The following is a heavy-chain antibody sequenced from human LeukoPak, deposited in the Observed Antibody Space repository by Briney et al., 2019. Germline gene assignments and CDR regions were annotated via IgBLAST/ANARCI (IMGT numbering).Heavy chain of an antibody. CDR2: MYYSGIT. D-gene: IGHD2-8*01. J-gene: IGHJ6*03. V-gene: IGHV4-59*11. CDR3: ATYAKYGYYYYMDV. CDR1: GGSISGHY. Sequence: TSETLSLTCTVSGGSISGHYWSWIRQPLGKGLEWIGYMYYSGITNYNPSLKSRVTMSADTSKNQCSLKLSSVTAADAAMYYCATYAKYGYYYYMDVWGKGTTVTVSS.